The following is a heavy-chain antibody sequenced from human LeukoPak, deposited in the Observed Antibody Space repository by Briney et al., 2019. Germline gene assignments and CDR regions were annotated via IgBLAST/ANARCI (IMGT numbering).Heavy chain of an antibody. V-gene: IGHV4-4*07. CDR2: ISTSGST. CDR1: GGYISSYY. J-gene: IGHJ4*02. D-gene: IGHD3-22*01. Sequence: SETLSLTCSVSGGYISSYYWSWIRQPAGKGLESIGHISTSGSTNYNPSLKSRVTMSVATSKNQFSLKLSSVTAADTAVYYCARVRYSDSSVLTRKRSYYFDYWGQGTLVTVSS. CDR3: ARVRYSDSSVLTRKRSYYFDY.